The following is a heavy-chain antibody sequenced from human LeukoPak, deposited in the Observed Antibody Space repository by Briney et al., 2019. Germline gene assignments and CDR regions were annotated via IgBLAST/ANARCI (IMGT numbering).Heavy chain of an antibody. CDR2: MSPNSGNT. D-gene: IGHD3-10*01. V-gene: IGHV1-8*01. CDR1: GYTFTSYD. CDR3: ATSGNYYGSGCYDLYYYYGMDV. Sequence: GASVKVSCKASGYTFTSYDINWVRQATGQGLEWMGWMSPNSGNTGYAQKFQGRVTMTRNTSISTAYMELSSLRSEDTAVYYCATSGNYYGSGCYDLYYYYGMDVWGQGTTVTVSS. J-gene: IGHJ6*02.